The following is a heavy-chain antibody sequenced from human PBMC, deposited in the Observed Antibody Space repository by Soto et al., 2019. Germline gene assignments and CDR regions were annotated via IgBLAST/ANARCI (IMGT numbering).Heavy chain of an antibody. CDR1: GGSISSYY. CDR3: ARSHSGYDLPDY. V-gene: IGHV4-59*01. CDR2: IYYSGST. D-gene: IGHD5-12*01. Sequence: SETLSLTCTVSGGSISSYYWSWIRQPPGKGLEWIGYIYYSGSTNYNPSLKSRVTISVDTSKNQFSLKLSSVTAADTAVYYCARSHSGYDLPDYWGQGTLVTVSS. J-gene: IGHJ4*02.